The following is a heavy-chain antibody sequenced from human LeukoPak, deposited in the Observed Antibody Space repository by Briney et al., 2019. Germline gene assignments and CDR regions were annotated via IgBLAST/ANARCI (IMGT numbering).Heavy chain of an antibody. CDR3: ARAERLSSGLRVWFDP. Sequence: TSETLSLTCAVYGGSFSGYYWSWIRQPPGKGLEWIGEINHSGSTNYNPSLKSRVTISVDTSKNQFSLKLSSVTAADTAVYYCARAERLSSGLRVWFDPWGQGTLVTVSS. CDR1: GGSFSGYY. D-gene: IGHD3-10*01. V-gene: IGHV4-34*01. CDR2: INHSGST. J-gene: IGHJ5*02.